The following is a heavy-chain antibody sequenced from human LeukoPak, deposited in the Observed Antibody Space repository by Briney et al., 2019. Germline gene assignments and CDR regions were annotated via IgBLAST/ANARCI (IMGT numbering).Heavy chain of an antibody. CDR2: LYSGGGT. V-gene: IGHV3-53*01. CDR3: AREDRKGIHCRGGTGYNYYMDF. CDR1: GFTVRNNY. D-gene: IGHD2-15*01. Sequence: GSLRLSCAASGFTVRNNYMSWVRQAPGKGLEWVSVLYSGGGTYYTDSLKRRFTTSSDNSKNTLYLQMNSLRVEDTAVYYCAREDRKGIHCRGGTGYNYYMDFWDKGTAVTVS. J-gene: IGHJ6*03.